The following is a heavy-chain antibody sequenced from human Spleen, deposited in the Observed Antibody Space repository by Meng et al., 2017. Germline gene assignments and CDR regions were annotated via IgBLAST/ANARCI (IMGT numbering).Heavy chain of an antibody. CDR3: AKIYYYDNSGGC. V-gene: IGHV3-23*01. Sequence: GESLKISCAASGFSFSSYAMSWVRQAPGKGLEWVSSITGSGGSTYYAASVKGRFTVTRDNSKNTLYLQLNSLRAEDTAVYYCAKIYYYDNSGGCWGQGTLVTVSS. CDR1: GFSFSSYA. CDR2: ITGSGGST. J-gene: IGHJ1*01. D-gene: IGHD3-22*01.